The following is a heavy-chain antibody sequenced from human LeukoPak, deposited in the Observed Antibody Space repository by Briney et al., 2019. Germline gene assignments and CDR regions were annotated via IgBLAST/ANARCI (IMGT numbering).Heavy chain of an antibody. CDR3: ASEIGYSSG. Sequence: PGRSLRLSCAASGFAFSSYAMHWVRQAPGKGLEWVAVISYHGGNKYYADSVKGRFTLSRDNSKNTLYLQMDSLRPEDTAVYYCASEIGYSSGWGQGTLVTVSS. CDR2: ISYHGGNK. J-gene: IGHJ4*02. V-gene: IGHV3-30-3*01. D-gene: IGHD6-19*01. CDR1: GFAFSSYA.